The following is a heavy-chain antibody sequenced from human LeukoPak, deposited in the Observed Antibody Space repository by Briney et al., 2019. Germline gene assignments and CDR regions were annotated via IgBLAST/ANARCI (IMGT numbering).Heavy chain of an antibody. CDR3: ARGDFWSGDPTD. CDR2: IYYTGRA. CDR1: GGSISRYY. D-gene: IGHD3-3*01. J-gene: IGHJ4*02. V-gene: IGHV4-59*01. Sequence: PETPSLTCTVSGGSISRYYWSWIRQPPGTGLEWIGYIYYTGRAEYNPALKSRVSMSVDTYKNQFSLRVNSMTAADTAVYYCARGDFWSGDPTDWGQGTLVTVSS.